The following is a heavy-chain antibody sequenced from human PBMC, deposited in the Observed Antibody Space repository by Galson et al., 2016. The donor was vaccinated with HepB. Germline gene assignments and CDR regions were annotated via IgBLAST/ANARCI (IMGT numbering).Heavy chain of an antibody. CDR2: IHGGGGTT. V-gene: IGHV3-23*01. D-gene: IGHD2-2*01. CDR3: P. Sequence: SLRLSCAASGFTFSNFAMSWVRQAPGKGLQWVSGIHGGGGTTFYATSVQGRATISRDNSQHTVYFCARGIVVSPSANWFDPWGQGTLVTVSS. CDR1: GFTFSNFA. J-gene: IGHJ5*02.